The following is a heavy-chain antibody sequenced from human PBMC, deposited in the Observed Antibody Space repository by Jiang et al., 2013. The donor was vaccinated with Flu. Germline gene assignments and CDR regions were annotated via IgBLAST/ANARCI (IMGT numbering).Heavy chain of an antibody. CDR3: ARETYYYDSSGYGFDY. V-gene: IGHV3-33*01. D-gene: IGHD3-22*01. CDR2: IWYDGSNK. Sequence: VQLLESGGGVVQPGRSLRLSCAASGFTFSSYGMHWVRQAPGKGLEWVAVIWYDGSNKYYADSVKGRFTISRDNSKNTLYLQMNSLRAEDTAVYYCARETYYYDSSGYGFDYWGQGTLVTVSS. CDR1: GFTFSSYG. J-gene: IGHJ4*02.